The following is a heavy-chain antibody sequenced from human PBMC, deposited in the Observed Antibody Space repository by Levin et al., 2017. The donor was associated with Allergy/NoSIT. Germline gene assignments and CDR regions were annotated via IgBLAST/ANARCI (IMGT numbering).Heavy chain of an antibody. CDR1: GYTFTGYY. J-gene: IGHJ4*02. CDR2: INPNSGGT. CDR3: ARGPAPGDYGDSAFDY. Sequence: ASVKVSCKASGYTFTGYYMHWVRQAPGQGLEWMGWINPNSGGTNYAQKFQGRVTMTRDTSISTAYMELSRLRSDDTAVYYCARGPAPGDYGDSAFDYWGQGTLVTVSS. D-gene: IGHD4-17*01. V-gene: IGHV1-2*02.